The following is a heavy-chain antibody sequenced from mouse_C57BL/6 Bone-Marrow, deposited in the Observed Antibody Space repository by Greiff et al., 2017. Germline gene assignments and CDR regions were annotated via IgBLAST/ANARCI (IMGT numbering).Heavy chain of an antibody. CDR1: GYTFTSYW. J-gene: IGHJ4*01. CDR3: ARGLLLRFYAMDY. Sequence: QVQLQQPGAELVKPGASVKMSCKASGYTFTSYWITWVKQRPGQGLEWIGMIHPNSGSTNYNEKFKSKATLTVDKSSSTAYMQLSSLTSEDSAVYYCARGLLLRFYAMDYWGQGTSVTVSS. V-gene: IGHV1-64*01. D-gene: IGHD1-1*01. CDR2: IHPNSGST.